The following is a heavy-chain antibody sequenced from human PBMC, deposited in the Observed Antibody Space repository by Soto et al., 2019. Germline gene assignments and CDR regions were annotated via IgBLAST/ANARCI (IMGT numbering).Heavy chain of an antibody. D-gene: IGHD2-2*01. CDR3: ARDQRYCSSTSCPYYYYYGMDV. V-gene: IGHV1-18*04. CDR1: GYTFTSYG. CDR2: ISAYNGNT. J-gene: IGHJ6*02. Sequence: ASVKVSCKASGYTFTSYGISWVRQAPGQGLEWMGWISAYNGNTNYARKLQGRVTMTTDTSTSTAYMELRSLRSDDTAVYYCARDQRYCSSTSCPYYYYYGMDVWGQGTTVTVSS.